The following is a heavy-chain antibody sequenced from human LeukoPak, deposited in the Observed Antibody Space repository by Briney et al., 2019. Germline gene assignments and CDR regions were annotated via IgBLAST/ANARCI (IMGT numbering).Heavy chain of an antibody. Sequence: SETLSLTCTVSGGSISTSSYYWGWIRQPPGKGLEWIGNIYYSGSTYYNPSLKSRVTISIDTSKNQFSLKLNSVTAADTAVYYCARVINWNYDYWGQGTLVTVTS. CDR3: ARVINWNYDY. CDR2: IYYSGST. J-gene: IGHJ4*02. CDR1: GGSISTSSYY. D-gene: IGHD1-7*01. V-gene: IGHV4-39*07.